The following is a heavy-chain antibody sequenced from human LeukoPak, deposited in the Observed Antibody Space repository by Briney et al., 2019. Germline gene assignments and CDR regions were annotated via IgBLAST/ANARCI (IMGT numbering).Heavy chain of an antibody. CDR1: GFTFSSYG. J-gene: IGHJ4*02. V-gene: IGHV3-66*01. CDR3: ARDVRPDY. Sequence: QPGGSLRLSCAGSGFTFSSYGMSWVRQAPGKGLEWVSVIYSGGSTYYADSVKGRFTISRDNSKNSLYLQMNALRAEDTAVYYCARDVRPDYWGQGTLVTVST. D-gene: IGHD6-6*01. CDR2: IYSGGST.